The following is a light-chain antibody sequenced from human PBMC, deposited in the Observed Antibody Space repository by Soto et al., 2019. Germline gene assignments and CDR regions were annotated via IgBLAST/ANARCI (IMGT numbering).Light chain of an antibody. J-gene: IGKJ5*01. CDR2: DTS. V-gene: IGKV3-15*01. CDR3: QQYNNWRSIS. Sequence: ELVMTQFPATLSVPPGDRASVSCRASQSISSKLAWYQHKPGQAPRLLIYDTSTRAAGIPARFSGSGSGTDFTLTISSLQSEDFAVYYCQQYNNWRSISFGQGTRLEIK. CDR1: QSISSK.